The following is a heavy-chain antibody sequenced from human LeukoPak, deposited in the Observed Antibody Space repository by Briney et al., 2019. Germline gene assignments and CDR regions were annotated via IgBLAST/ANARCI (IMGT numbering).Heavy chain of an antibody. Sequence: SETLSLTCTVSGGSISSYYWSWIRQPPGKGLEWLGYIYYSGSTNYNPSLKSRVTISVDTSKNQLSLKLSSVTAADTAVYYCARDHRTSRTGWFDPWGQGTLVTVSS. CDR2: IYYSGST. V-gene: IGHV4-59*01. CDR3: ARDHRTSRTGWFDP. CDR1: GGSISSYY. J-gene: IGHJ5*02. D-gene: IGHD1-1*01.